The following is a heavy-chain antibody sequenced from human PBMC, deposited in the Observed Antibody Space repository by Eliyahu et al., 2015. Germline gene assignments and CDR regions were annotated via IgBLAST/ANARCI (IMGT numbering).Heavy chain of an antibody. D-gene: IGHD5-12*01. J-gene: IGHJ4*02. CDR1: GFPXSAHY. CDR3: AVDIVATNLH. V-gene: IGHV3-11*01. Sequence: QVQLVESGGGLVKPGGSLRLPVAASGFPXSAHYMSWIRQAAGKGLEWVSYISSSGSTTYYADSVKGRITISRDNAKNSLYLQMNSLRAEDTAVYYCAVDIVATNLHWGQGTLVTVSS. CDR2: ISSSGSTT.